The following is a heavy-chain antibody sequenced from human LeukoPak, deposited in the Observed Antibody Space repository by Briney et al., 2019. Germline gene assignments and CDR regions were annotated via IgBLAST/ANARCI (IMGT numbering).Heavy chain of an antibody. CDR3: TRGVPASSTYYYDY. Sequence: GGSLRLSCAASGFTVSNYYMTWVRQAPGKGLEWVSVIYSGDYTYYADSVKGRFTISRDNSKNMLYLQMNGLRVEDTAVYYCTRGVPASSTYYYDYWGQGTLVTVSS. V-gene: IGHV3-53*01. CDR2: IYSGDYT. J-gene: IGHJ4*02. D-gene: IGHD6-13*01. CDR1: GFTVSNYY.